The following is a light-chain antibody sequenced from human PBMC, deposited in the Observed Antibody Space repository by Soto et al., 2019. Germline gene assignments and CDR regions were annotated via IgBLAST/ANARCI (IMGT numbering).Light chain of an antibody. CDR1: QSISNY. Sequence: DIQMTQSPSSLSASVGDSVTITCRASQSISNYLNWYQQKPGKAPKLLVYAASSLQSGVPSRFSGRGSGTDFTLTISSLQPEDFATYYCQQSYSNPFTFGPGTKVDIK. J-gene: IGKJ3*01. CDR2: AAS. V-gene: IGKV1-39*01. CDR3: QQSYSNPFT.